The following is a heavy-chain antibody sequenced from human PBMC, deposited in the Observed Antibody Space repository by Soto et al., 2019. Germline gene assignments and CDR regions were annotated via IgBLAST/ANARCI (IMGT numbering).Heavy chain of an antibody. V-gene: IGHV4-34*01. J-gene: IGHJ4*02. CDR2: INHSGST. CDR3: AREYGGNSGTFDY. Sequence: QVQLQQWGAGLLKPSETLSLTCAVYGGSFGGYDWSWIRQPPGKGLEWIGEINHSGSTNYSPSLKSRVTISLDTSKNQFSLKLSSVTPPDTAVYYCAREYGGNSGTFDYWGQGTLVTVSS. CDR1: GGSFGGYD. D-gene: IGHD2-21*02.